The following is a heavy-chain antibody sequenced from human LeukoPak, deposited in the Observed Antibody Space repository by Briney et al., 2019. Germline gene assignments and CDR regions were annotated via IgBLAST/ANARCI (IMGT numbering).Heavy chain of an antibody. CDR1: GGSFSRYY. D-gene: IGHD2-8*01. J-gene: IGHJ4*02. V-gene: IGHV4-34*01. Sequence: SETLSLTCAVYGGSFSRYYWSWIRQPPGKGLEWIGEINHSGSTNYNPSLKSRVTISVDTSKNQFSLKLSSVTAADTAVYYCARRDRPGMLDYWGQGTLVTVSS. CDR3: ARRDRPGMLDY. CDR2: INHSGST.